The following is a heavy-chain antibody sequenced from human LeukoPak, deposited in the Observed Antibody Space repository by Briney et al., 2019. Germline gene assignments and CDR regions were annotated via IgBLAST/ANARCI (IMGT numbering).Heavy chain of an antibody. CDR2: IYSSDTT. CDR3: ILGSRWNDAWGFDY. Sequence: GGSLRLSCAASGFTFSSNGMNWVRQAPGKGLEWVSHIYSSDTTYADSVKGRFTISRDNAKNSLYLQMDSLRDEDTAVYYCILGSRWNDAWGFDYWGQGTLVTVSS. V-gene: IGHV3-48*02. D-gene: IGHD1-1*01. J-gene: IGHJ4*02. CDR1: GFTFSSNG.